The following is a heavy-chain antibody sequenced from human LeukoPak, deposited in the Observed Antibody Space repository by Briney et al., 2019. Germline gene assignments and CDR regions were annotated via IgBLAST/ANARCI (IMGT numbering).Heavy chain of an antibody. Sequence: PGGSLRLSCAASGFTFSSSAMSWVRQAPGKGLYWVSAISGSGTGTYYADSVKGRFTISRDNSKNTLYLQMNSLRAEDTAVYYCAREAVAGRHSYYYYMDVWGKGTTVTVSS. CDR3: AREAVAGRHSYYYYMDV. CDR2: ISGSGTGT. V-gene: IGHV3-23*01. J-gene: IGHJ6*03. D-gene: IGHD6-19*01. CDR1: GFTFSSSA.